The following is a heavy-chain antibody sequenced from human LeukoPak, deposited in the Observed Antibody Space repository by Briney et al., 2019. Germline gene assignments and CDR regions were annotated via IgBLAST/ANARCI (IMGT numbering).Heavy chain of an antibody. V-gene: IGHV6-1*01. CDR3: AREAMAKRKDDAFDI. D-gene: IGHD5-18*01. CDR1: GDSVSSNSAA. CDR2: TYYRSKWYN. J-gene: IGHJ3*02. Sequence: SQTLSLTCAISGDSVSSNSAAWNWIRQSPSRGLEWLGRTYYRSKWYNDCAVSVKSRITINPDTSKNQFSLQLDSVTPEDTAVYYCAREAMAKRKDDAFDIWGQGTMVTVSS.